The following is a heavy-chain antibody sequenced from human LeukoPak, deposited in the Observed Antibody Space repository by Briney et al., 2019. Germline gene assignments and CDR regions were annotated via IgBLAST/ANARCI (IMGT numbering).Heavy chain of an antibody. J-gene: IGHJ6*02. D-gene: IGHD3/OR15-3a*01. Sequence: ASVKVSCKASGGTFSSYAISWVRQAPGQRLEWMGWINAGNGNTKYSQKFQGRVTITRDTSASTAYMELSSLRSEDTAVYYCARAGLHGMDVWGQGTTVTVSS. V-gene: IGHV1-3*01. CDR1: GGTFSSYA. CDR3: ARAGLHGMDV. CDR2: INAGNGNT.